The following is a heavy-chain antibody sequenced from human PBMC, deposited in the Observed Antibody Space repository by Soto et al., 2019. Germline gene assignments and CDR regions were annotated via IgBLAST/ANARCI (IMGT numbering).Heavy chain of an antibody. D-gene: IGHD3-9*01. V-gene: IGHV6-1*01. CDR2: TYYRSKWSN. CDR3: AKLTGSGGK. Sequence: SQALSLTCDISGDGFPSNSATWDWIRQSPSRGLEWLGRTYYRSKWSNDYALSVKSRITITPDTSKNQFSLQLSSVTPEDTAVYYCAKLTGSGGKWGQGTLVTV. CDR1: GDGFPSNSAT. J-gene: IGHJ4*02.